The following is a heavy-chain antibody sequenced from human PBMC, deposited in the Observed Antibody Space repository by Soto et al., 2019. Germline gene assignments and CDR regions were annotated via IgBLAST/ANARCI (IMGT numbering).Heavy chain of an antibody. Sequence: QVQLQQSGPGLMKPSQTLSLTCAISGDSVSSNGVAWNWIRQSPSRGLEWLGRTYYASKWNNGYSPSVKSRITINPDTSKNQCSLQLHFVTPEDTAVYYCARGRKSAFDYWGQGTLVTVSS. CDR2: TYYASKWNN. CDR1: GDSVSSNGVA. V-gene: IGHV6-1*01. J-gene: IGHJ4*02. CDR3: ARGRKSAFDY.